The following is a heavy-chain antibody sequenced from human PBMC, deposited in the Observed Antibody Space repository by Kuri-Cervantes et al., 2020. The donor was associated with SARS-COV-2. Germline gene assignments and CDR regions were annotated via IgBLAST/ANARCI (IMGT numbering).Heavy chain of an antibody. V-gene: IGHV3-30-3*01. Sequence: GGSLRLSCAASGFTFSSYAMHWVRQAPGKELEWVAVISYDGSNKYYADSVKGRFTISRDNSKNTLYLQMNSLRAEDTAVYYCARGAVAGTLYYYYYGMDVWGQGTTVTVSS. CDR2: ISYDGSNK. CDR3: ARGAVAGTLYYYYYGMDV. CDR1: GFTFSSYA. J-gene: IGHJ6*02. D-gene: IGHD6-19*01.